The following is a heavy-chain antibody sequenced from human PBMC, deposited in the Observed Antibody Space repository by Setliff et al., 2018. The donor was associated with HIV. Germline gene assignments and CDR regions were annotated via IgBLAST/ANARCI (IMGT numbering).Heavy chain of an antibody. D-gene: IGHD3-22*01. Sequence: PGGSLRLSCAASGFSFSNAGMSWVRQAPGKGLEWIGLIKKKVDGGTTDYAAPVKGRFDISRDDSTNTVYLQMNSLKIEDTATYYCTTTFAAYDSSNWGQGTLVTSPQ. CDR3: TTTFAAYDSSN. CDR1: GFSFSNAG. V-gene: IGHV3-15*01. J-gene: IGHJ4*02. CDR2: IKKKVDGGTT.